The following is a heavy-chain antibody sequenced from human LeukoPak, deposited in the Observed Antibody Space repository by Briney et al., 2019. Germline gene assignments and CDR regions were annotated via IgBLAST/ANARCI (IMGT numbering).Heavy chain of an antibody. Sequence: GGSLRLSCAASGFTFSSYGMHWVRQAPGKGLEWVAVISHDGINKYYEDSVKGRFTISRDNSKNTLYLQMNSLRAEDTAVYYCAKDHTIFGVVIIYYFDYWGQGTLVTVSS. CDR2: ISHDGINK. CDR1: GFTFSSYG. V-gene: IGHV3-30*18. J-gene: IGHJ4*02. CDR3: AKDHTIFGVVIIYYFDY. D-gene: IGHD3-3*01.